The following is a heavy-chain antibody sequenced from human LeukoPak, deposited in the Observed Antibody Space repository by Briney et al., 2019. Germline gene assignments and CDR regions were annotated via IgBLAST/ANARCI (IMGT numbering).Heavy chain of an antibody. CDR1: GFTFKSYA. J-gene: IGHJ4*02. V-gene: IGHV3-23*01. D-gene: IGHD2-15*01. CDR2: VSGSGDFT. Sequence: GGSLRLSCEGSGFTFKSYAMSWVRQAPGKGLEWVPGVSGSGDFTDYADSVKGRFTISRDNPKNTLFLQMSSLRVEDTAIYYCAKERYCSGGSCYASHDLHWGQGTLVTVSS. CDR3: AKERYCSGGSCYASHDLH.